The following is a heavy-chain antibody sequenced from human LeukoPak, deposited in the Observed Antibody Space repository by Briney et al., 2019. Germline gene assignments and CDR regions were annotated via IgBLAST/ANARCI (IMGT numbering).Heavy chain of an antibody. CDR1: GFTFSSYA. V-gene: IGHV3-23*01. D-gene: IGHD6-13*01. J-gene: IGHJ4*02. CDR2: ISGSGGST. CDR3: AKVDGVYSSSLTFDY. Sequence: GGSLRLSCAASGFTFSSYAMSWVRQAPGKGLEWVSAISGSGGSTYYADSVKGRFTISRDNSKNTLYLQMNSLRAEDTAVYYCAKVDGVYSSSLTFDYWGQGTLVTVSS.